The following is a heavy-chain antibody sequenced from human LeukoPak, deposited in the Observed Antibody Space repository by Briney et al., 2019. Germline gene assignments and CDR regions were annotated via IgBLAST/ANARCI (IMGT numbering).Heavy chain of an antibody. CDR2: INHSGST. V-gene: IGHV4-34*01. CDR1: GGSFSGYY. CDR3: ARGRGDCSSTSCSVPYFDY. J-gene: IGHJ4*02. D-gene: IGHD2-2*01. Sequence: SGTLSLTCAVYGGSFSGYYWSWIRQPPGKGLEWIGEINHSGSTNYNPSLKSRVTISVDTSKNQFSLKLSSVTAADTAVYYCARGRGDCSSTSCSVPYFDYWGQGTLVTVSS.